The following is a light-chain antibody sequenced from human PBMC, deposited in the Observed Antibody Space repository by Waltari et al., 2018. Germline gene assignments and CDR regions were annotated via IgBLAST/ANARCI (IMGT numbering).Light chain of an antibody. V-gene: IGKV3-11*01. J-gene: IGKJ1*01. CDR2: DAS. CDR3: QQRSKWPPT. CDR1: QIVGKF. Sequence: EIVLTQSPATLSLSPGERATLSCRTSQIVGKFLAWYQQKPGRAPRLLISDASNRATGIPARFSGSWSWTDFTLTITSLEPEDFAIYFCQQRSKWPPTFGQGTKVEIK.